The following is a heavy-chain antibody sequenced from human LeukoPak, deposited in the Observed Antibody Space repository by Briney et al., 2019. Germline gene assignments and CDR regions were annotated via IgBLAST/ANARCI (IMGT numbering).Heavy chain of an antibody. D-gene: IGHD5-24*01. CDR3: ARGARGMATILY. V-gene: IGHV4-4*02. Sequence: PSETLSLTCGVSGDSIRSDYWFSWVRQPPGKGLEWIGEIHHSGNTNYNPSLKSRVTISVDTSKNQFSLKVSSVTAADTAVYYCARGARGMATILYWGQGTLVTVSS. CDR1: GDSIRSDYW. J-gene: IGHJ4*02. CDR2: IHHSGNT.